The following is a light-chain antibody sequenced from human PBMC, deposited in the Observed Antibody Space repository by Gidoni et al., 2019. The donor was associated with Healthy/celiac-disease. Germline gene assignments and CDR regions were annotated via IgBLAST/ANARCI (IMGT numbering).Light chain of an antibody. V-gene: IGKV3-20*01. J-gene: IGKJ5*01. CDR1: QSVSSSY. CDR2: VAS. Sequence: ESVLTQSPGTLSLSPGERATPSCRASQSVSSSYLAWYQQKPGQAPRLLIYVASSRATGIPDRFSGSGSGTDFTLTISRLEPEDFAVYYCQQYGSSPRTFGQGTRLEIK. CDR3: QQYGSSPRT.